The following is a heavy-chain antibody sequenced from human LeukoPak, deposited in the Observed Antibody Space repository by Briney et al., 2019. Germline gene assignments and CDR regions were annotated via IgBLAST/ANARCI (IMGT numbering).Heavy chain of an antibody. CDR3: ARGYYDNSGYYFPFDF. CDR1: GFTFSEYY. Sequence: GGSLRLSCAASGFTFSEYYMSWVRQAPGKGLEWVSYIRSSSSYTNYADSVKGRFTISRDNAKNSLYLQMNSLRAEDTAVYYCARGYYDNSGYYFPFDFWGQGTLVTVSS. CDR2: IRSSSSYT. D-gene: IGHD3-22*01. V-gene: IGHV3-11*06. J-gene: IGHJ4*02.